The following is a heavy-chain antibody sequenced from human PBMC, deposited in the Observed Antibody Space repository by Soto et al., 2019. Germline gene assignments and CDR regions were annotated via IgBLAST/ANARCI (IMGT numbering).Heavy chain of an antibody. CDR3: AKDRGNIVVVPAAAQDY. CDR2: ISGSGDST. D-gene: IGHD2-2*01. V-gene: IGHV3-23*01. CDR1: GFTFSSYA. Sequence: GSLRLSCAASGFTFSSYAMSWVRQAPGKGLEWVSAISGSGDSTYYADSVKGRFTISRDNSKNTLYLQMNSLRAEDTAVYYCAKDRGNIVVVPAAAQDYWGQGTLVTVSS. J-gene: IGHJ4*02.